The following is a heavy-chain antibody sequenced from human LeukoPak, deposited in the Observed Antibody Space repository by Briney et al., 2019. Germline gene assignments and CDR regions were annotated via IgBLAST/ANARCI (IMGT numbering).Heavy chain of an antibody. CDR2: INHSGST. J-gene: IGHJ6*04. CDR3: ARDSSYGYYYYGMDV. Sequence: SETLSPTCAVYGGSFSGYYWSWIRQPPGKGLEWIGEINHSGSTNYNPSLKSRVTISVDTSKNLFSLKLSSVTAADTAVYYCARDSSYGYYYYGMDVWGKGTTVTVSS. V-gene: IGHV4-34*01. D-gene: IGHD5-18*01. CDR1: GGSFSGYY.